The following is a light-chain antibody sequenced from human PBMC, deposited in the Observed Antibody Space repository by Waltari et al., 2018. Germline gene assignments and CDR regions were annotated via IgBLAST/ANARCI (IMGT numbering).Light chain of an antibody. J-gene: IGKJ4*01. CDR2: KVS. CDR3: MQGTHWPLT. V-gene: IGKV2-30*01. Sequence: DVVLTQSPLSLPVTLGQPASISCRSSQSLVYSDGHTYLNWFQQRPGHAPRRLIYKVSNRDSGVPDRFSGSGSGTDFTLKISRVEAEDVGVYYCMQGTHWPLTFGGGTKVEIK. CDR1: QSLVYSDGHTY.